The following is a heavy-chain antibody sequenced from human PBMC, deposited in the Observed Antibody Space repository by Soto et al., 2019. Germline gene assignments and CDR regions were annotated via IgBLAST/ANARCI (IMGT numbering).Heavy chain of an antibody. V-gene: IGHV3-23*01. J-gene: IGHJ3*02. CDR2: ISGSGGST. Sequence: VQLLESGGGLVQPGGSLRLSCAASGFTFSSYAMSWVRQAPGKGLEWVSAISGSGGSTYYADSVKGRFTISRDNSKNTLYLQMNSLRAEDTAVYYCAKVLGSVAAATSAFDIWGQGTMVTVSS. D-gene: IGHD6-13*01. CDR3: AKVLGSVAAATSAFDI. CDR1: GFTFSSYA.